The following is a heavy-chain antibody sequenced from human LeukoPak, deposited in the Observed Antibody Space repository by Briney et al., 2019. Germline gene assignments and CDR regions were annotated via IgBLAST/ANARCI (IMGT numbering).Heavy chain of an antibody. V-gene: IGHV5-51*01. CDR3: ARHVWSPLGLAAAEFDY. CDR2: INPGDSHT. Sequence: GESLKISCKGSGYSFTSYWIGWVRQMPGKGLEWMGIINPGDSHTRYSPSFQGQVTISADKSISTAYLQWSSLKASDTAMYYCARHVWSPLGLAAAEFDYWGQGTLVTVSS. D-gene: IGHD6-13*01. CDR1: GYSFTSYW. J-gene: IGHJ4*02.